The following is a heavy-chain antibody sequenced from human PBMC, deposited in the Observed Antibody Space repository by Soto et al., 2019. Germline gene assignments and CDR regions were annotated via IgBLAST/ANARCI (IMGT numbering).Heavy chain of an antibody. J-gene: IGHJ6*02. CDR3: TTDSEHILPAQATYGMDV. CDR2: IKSITDGGTT. CDR1: GFTFSNAW. D-gene: IGHD2-21*01. V-gene: IGHV3-15*01. Sequence: KSGGSLRLSCAASGFTFSNAWMSWVRQAPGKGLEWVGRIKSITDGGTTGYTAPGKGRFTISRDDSKNTLYLEMNSLKTEDTALYYSTTDSEHILPAQATYGMDVWGQGTTVTVSS.